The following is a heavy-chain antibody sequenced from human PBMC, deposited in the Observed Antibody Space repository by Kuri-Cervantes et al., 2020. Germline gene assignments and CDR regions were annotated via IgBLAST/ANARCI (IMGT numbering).Heavy chain of an antibody. V-gene: IGHV3-30-3*01. J-gene: IGHJ4*02. CDR2: ISYDGSNK. CDR3: ATRREWVDY. CDR1: GFTFSSYA. Sequence: GGSLRLSCAASGFTFSSYAMHWVRQAPGKGLEWVAVISYDGSNKYYADSVKGRFTISRDNAKNSLYLQMNSLRPEDTALYYCATRREWVDYWGQGTLVTVSS. D-gene: IGHD1-26*01.